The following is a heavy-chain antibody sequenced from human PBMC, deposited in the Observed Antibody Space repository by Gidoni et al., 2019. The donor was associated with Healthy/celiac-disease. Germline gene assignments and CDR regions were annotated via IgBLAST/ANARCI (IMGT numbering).Heavy chain of an antibody. CDR2: ISGSGGST. CDR1: GCTLSTSA. Sequence: EVQMLESGGGLVQLGGSLRLSCAASGCTLSTSAMGWVRQAPGRGLDWVSAISGSGGSTYYADSVKGRFTISRDNSKNTLYLQMDSLRAEDTAVYYCAKEGDDYYGSGSYYLGYFQHWGQGTLVTVSS. D-gene: IGHD3-10*01. J-gene: IGHJ1*01. CDR3: AKEGDDYYGSGSYYLGYFQH. V-gene: IGHV3-23*01.